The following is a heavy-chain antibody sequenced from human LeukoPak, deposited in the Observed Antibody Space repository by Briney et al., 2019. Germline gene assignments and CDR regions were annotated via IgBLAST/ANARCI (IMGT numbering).Heavy chain of an antibody. D-gene: IGHD2-8*02. Sequence: GASVKVSCKTSGYTFTTYYLNWVRQAPGQGREWMGKIDPSYRRAFYAQKFQGRVTMTRDTSTSTVYMELSSLTSEDTAVYFCARVMGYCTVSSCPGMDVWGQGTTVTVSS. J-gene: IGHJ6*02. CDR1: GYTFTTYY. V-gene: IGHV1-46*01. CDR2: IDPSYRRA. CDR3: ARVMGYCTVSSCPGMDV.